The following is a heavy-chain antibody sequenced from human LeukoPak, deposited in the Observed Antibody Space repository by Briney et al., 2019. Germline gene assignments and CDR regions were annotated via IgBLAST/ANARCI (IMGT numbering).Heavy chain of an antibody. D-gene: IGHD4-23*01. Sequence: GGSLRLSCAASGFTVSSNYMSWVREAPGKGLEWVSIIYRVGGTFYADSVEGRFTISRDNSKNTLYLQMNSLRVEDTAIYYCARDGGNNSWYGMDVWGQGTTVTVSS. J-gene: IGHJ6*02. CDR3: ARDGGNNSWYGMDV. CDR1: GFTVSSNY. CDR2: IYRVGGT. V-gene: IGHV3-66*01.